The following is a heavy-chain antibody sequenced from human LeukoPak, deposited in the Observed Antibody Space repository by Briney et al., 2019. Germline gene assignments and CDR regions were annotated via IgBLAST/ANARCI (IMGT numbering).Heavy chain of an antibody. CDR1: GFTFSNSA. J-gene: IGHJ4*01. V-gene: IGHV3-23*01. Sequence: PGGSLRLSFAASGFTFSNSAMSWVRQARGKGLEWVSTLSGSGITTYYADSVKGRFTISRDNSKNTLYLQMNSLRAEDTAVYYCAKGIYSSGWSYFDYWGHGTLVTVSS. CDR3: AKGIYSSGWSYFDY. CDR2: LSGSGITT. D-gene: IGHD6-19*01.